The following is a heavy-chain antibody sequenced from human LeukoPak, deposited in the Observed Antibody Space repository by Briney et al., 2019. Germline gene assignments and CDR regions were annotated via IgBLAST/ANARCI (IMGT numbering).Heavy chain of an antibody. D-gene: IGHD2-2*01. CDR2: INPNSGGT. CDR3: ASQYCSSTSCYDWFDP. V-gene: IGHV1-2*02. CDR1: GYIFAGYY. Sequence: GASVKVSCKASGYIFAGYYMHWVRQAPGQGLEWMGWINPNSGGTNYAQKFQGRVTMTRDTSISTAYMELSRLRSDDTAVHYCASQYCSSTSCYDWFDPWGQGTLVTVSS. J-gene: IGHJ5*02.